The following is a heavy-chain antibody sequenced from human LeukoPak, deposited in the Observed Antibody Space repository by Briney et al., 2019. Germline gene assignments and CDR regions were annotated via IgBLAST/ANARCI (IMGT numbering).Heavy chain of an antibody. Sequence: SETLSLTCTVSGGSISSYYWSWIRQPPGKGLEWIGYIYYSGSTNYNPSLKSRVTISVDTSKNQFSLKLISVTAADTAVYCCARYNYGRLDYWGQGTLVTVSS. D-gene: IGHD5-18*01. CDR1: GGSISSYY. J-gene: IGHJ4*02. V-gene: IGHV4-59*01. CDR3: ARYNYGRLDY. CDR2: IYYSGST.